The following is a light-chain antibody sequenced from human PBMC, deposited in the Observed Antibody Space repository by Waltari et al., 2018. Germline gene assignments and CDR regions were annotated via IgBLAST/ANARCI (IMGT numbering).Light chain of an antibody. CDR3: SSYTRSDTYV. CDR1: IRDVGAYYF. Sequence: QSALTQPASVSGSPGPPVTLSCTGTIRDVGAYYFVSWYHPHPGKAPNLRIHEVSNRPSGVSNRFSGSKSGNTASLTISALQAEDEADYHCSSYTRSDTYVFGAGTKVTVL. J-gene: IGLJ1*01. CDR2: EVS. V-gene: IGLV2-14*01.